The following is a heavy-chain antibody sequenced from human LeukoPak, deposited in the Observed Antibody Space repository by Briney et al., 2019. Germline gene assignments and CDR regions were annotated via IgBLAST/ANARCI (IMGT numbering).Heavy chain of an antibody. Sequence: GASVKVSCKASGYTFTGYLMHWVRQAPGQGLEWMGWIDPNSGGTNYAQKFQGRVTMTRDTSINTAFMELSRLRSGDSAVYYCASAAVYGDPTNPYFDYWGQGTLVTVSS. CDR1: GYTFTGYL. CDR2: IDPNSGGT. J-gene: IGHJ4*02. CDR3: ASAAVYGDPTNPYFDY. D-gene: IGHD4-17*01. V-gene: IGHV1-2*02.